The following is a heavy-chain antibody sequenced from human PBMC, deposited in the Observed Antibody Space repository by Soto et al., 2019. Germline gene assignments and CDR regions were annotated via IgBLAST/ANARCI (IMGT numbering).Heavy chain of an antibody. V-gene: IGHV3-30-3*01. CDR2: ISYDGSNK. CDR3: ASGYCSSTSCPNDAFDI. J-gene: IGHJ3*02. Sequence: GGSLRLSCAASGFTFSSYAMHWVRQAPGKGLEWVAVISYDGSNKYYADSVKGRFTISRDNSKNTLYLQMNSLRAEDTAVYYCASGYCSSTSCPNDAFDIWGQGTMVTVSS. D-gene: IGHD2-2*01. CDR1: GFTFSSYA.